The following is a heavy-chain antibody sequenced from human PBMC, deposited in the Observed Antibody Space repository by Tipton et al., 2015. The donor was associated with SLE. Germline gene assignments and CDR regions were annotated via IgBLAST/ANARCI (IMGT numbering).Heavy chain of an antibody. D-gene: IGHD4-23*01. CDR3: ARSKGPHVGLYYGGTREDYYYMDV. J-gene: IGHJ6*03. Sequence: TLSLTCAVYGESFNGYFWTWIRQPPGKGLEWIAEIIHSGVTNYNPSLRSRVTISVDMSKNQVSLKLSSVTAADTAVYYCARSKGPHVGLYYGGTREDYYYMDVWGKGTTVTVSS. V-gene: IGHV4-34*12. CDR1: GESFNGYF. CDR2: IIHSGVT.